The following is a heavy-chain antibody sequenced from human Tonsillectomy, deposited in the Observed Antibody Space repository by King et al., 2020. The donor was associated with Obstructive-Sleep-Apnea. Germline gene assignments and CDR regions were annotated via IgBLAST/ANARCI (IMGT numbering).Heavy chain of an antibody. CDR3: ALDPLFEEAFYFVS. J-gene: IGHJ4*02. V-gene: IGHV3-49*03. D-gene: IGHD3-9*01. CDR1: RFTFADYS. Sequence: VQLVESGGGSAQPGRSLRLSCTGSRFTFADYSVSWFRQAPGRGLKWVGFIRQKRYGGTAEYAASVKGRFTISREDSNNIAHLQMNSLKTEDTALYDCALDPLFEEAFYFVSWGQGTLVPVSS. CDR2: IRQKRYGGTA.